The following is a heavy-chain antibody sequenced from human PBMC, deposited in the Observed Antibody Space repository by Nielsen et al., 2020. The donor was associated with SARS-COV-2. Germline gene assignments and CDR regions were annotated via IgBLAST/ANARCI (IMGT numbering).Heavy chain of an antibody. CDR1: GYTFTSYY. D-gene: IGHD3-3*01. Sequence: ASVKVSCKASGYTFTSYYMHWARQAPGQGLEWMGIINPSGGSTSYAQKFQGRVTMTRDTSTSTVYMELSSLRSEDTAVYYCATSDFTIIPLFWGQGTAVTVSS. V-gene: IGHV1-46*01. CDR2: INPSGGST. J-gene: IGHJ6*02. CDR3: ATSDFTIIPLF.